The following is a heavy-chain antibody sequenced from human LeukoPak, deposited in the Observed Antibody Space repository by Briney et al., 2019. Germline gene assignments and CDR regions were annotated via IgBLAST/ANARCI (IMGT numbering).Heavy chain of an antibody. D-gene: IGHD4-23*01. CDR3: ARGLRWSPIDY. V-gene: IGHV4-34*01. J-gene: IGHJ4*02. CDR1: GGSFSGYY. CDR2: INHSGST. Sequence: SETLSLTCAVYGGSFSGYYWSWIRQPPGKGLEWIGEINHSGSTNYNPSLKSRVTISVDTSKNQFSLKLSSVTAADTAVYYCARGLRWSPIDYWGQGTLVTVSS.